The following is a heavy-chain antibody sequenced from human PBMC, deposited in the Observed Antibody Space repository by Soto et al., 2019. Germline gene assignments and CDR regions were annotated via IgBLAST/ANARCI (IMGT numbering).Heavy chain of an antibody. D-gene: IGHD6-13*01. Sequence: PGGSLRLSCAASGFTFSSYSMNWVRQAPGKGLEWVSSISSSSSYIYYADSVKGRFTISRDNAKNSLYLQMNSLRAEDTAVYYCARDRVAAAVHGAFDIWGQGTMVTVSS. V-gene: IGHV3-21*01. CDR1: GFTFSSYS. J-gene: IGHJ3*02. CDR2: ISSSSSYI. CDR3: ARDRVAAAVHGAFDI.